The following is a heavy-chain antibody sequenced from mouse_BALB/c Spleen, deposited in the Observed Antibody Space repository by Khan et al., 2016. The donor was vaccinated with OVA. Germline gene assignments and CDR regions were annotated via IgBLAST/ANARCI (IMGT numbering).Heavy chain of an antibody. J-gene: IGHJ1*01. CDR2: IWAGGST. CDR1: GFSLTSYG. Sequence: QVQLKQSGPGLVVPSQSLSITCTVSGFSLTSYGVHWVRQPPGKGLEWLGVIWAGGSTNYNSALRSRLSINKDNSKSQVFLKMNNLQTDDTAIYCCARDLGSSHWYFDVWGAGTTVTVSS. D-gene: IGHD1-1*01. V-gene: IGHV2-9*02. CDR3: ARDLGSSHWYFDV.